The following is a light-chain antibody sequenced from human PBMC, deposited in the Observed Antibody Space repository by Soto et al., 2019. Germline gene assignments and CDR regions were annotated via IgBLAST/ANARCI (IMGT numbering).Light chain of an antibody. CDR1: QSVSSY. CDR3: QQRSNWPRGT. CDR2: DAS. V-gene: IGKV3-11*01. J-gene: IGKJ2*01. Sequence: EIVLTQSPATLSLSPGERATLSCRASQSVSSYLAWFQQKPGQAPRLLIYDASSRATGIPARFSGSGSGTDFTLTISRLEPEDFAVYFCQQRSNWPRGTFGQGTKLEIK.